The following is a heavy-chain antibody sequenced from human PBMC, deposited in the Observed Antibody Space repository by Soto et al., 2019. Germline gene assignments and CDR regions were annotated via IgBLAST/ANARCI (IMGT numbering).Heavy chain of an antibody. J-gene: IGHJ6*03. CDR2: IYYSGST. CDR3: ASRGPGGGARYYYYYYMDV. D-gene: IGHD1-26*01. CDR1: GGSISSSSYY. V-gene: IGHV4-39*01. Sequence: QLQLQESGPGLVKPSETLSLTCTVSGGSISSSSYYWGWIRQPPGKGLEWIGSIYYSGSTYYNPSLKSRVTISVDPSKNQFPLKLGSVTAADRAVYYCASRGPGGGARYYYYYYMDVWGKGTTVTVSS.